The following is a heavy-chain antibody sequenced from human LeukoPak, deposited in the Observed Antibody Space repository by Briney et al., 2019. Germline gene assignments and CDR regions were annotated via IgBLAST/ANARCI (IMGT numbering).Heavy chain of an antibody. CDR2: MNPNSGNT. V-gene: IGHV1-8*01. D-gene: IGHD3-10*01. Sequence: APVKVSCKASGYTFTSYDINWVRQATGQGLEWMGWMNPNSGNTGYAQKFQGRVTMTRNTSISTAYMELSSLRSEDTAVYYCARVGRKSRHAFDIWGQGTMVTVSS. CDR1: GYTFTSYD. CDR3: ARVGRKSRHAFDI. J-gene: IGHJ3*02.